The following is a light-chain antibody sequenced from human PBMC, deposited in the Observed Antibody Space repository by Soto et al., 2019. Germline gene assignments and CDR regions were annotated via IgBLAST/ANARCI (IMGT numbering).Light chain of an antibody. Sequence: QSVLTQPASVSGSPGQSITISCTGTSSDVGAYIFVSWYQQHPGKAPKLMIYDIINRPSGVSNRFSGSKSGNTASLTISGLQAEDEADYFCSSYRRTSSFVFGTGTKVTVL. CDR2: DII. J-gene: IGLJ1*01. V-gene: IGLV2-14*03. CDR1: SSDVGAYIF. CDR3: SSYRRTSSFV.